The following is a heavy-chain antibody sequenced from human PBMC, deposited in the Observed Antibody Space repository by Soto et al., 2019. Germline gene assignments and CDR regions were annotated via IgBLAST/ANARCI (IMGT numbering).Heavy chain of an antibody. V-gene: IGHV4-34*01. CDR1: GGSFSGYY. CDR2: INHSGST. J-gene: IGHJ4*02. D-gene: IGHD3-10*01. CDR3: ASKQGSIFVYYI. Sequence: SETLSLTCAVYGGSFSGYYWSWIRQPPGKGLEWIGEINHSGSTNYNPSLKSRVTISVDTSKNQFSLKLSSVTAADTAVYYCASKQGSIFVYYIWGQGTLVTVSS.